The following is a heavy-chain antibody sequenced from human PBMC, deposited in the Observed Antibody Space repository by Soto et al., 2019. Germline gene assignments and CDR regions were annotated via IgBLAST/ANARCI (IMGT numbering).Heavy chain of an antibody. Sequence: QVQLVQSGAEVKKPGASVKVSCKASGYTFTSYDINWVRQATGQGLEWMGWMNPNSGNTGYAQKFQGRVTMTRNTYISTAYRELSSLRSENTAVYYCARGPYDYIWGSYRYNWFDPWGQGTLVTVSS. V-gene: IGHV1-8*01. J-gene: IGHJ5*02. CDR3: ARGPYDYIWGSYRYNWFDP. CDR1: GYTFTSYD. D-gene: IGHD3-16*02. CDR2: MNPNSGNT.